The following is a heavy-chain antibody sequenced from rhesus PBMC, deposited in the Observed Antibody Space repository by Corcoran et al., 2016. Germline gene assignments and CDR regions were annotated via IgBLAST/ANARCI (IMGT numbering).Heavy chain of an antibody. J-gene: IGHJ4*01. CDR3: ARRVAATYFDY. D-gene: IGHD4-29*01. V-gene: IGHV4S11*01. CDR1: GGSISSNY. Sequence: QVQLQESGPGLVKPSETLSGTCAVSGGSISSNYWSWSRQPPGKGLEWIGRIYGTCSSIKYNPSLKSRVTLSVDTSTNQLSLKLSSVTAADTAVYYCARRVAATYFDYWGQGVLVTVSS. CDR2: IYGTCSSI.